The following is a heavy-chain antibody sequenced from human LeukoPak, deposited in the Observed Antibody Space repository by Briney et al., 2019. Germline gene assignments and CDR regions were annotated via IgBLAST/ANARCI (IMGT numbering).Heavy chain of an antibody. Sequence: PGGSLRLSCAASGFTFSNFAMSWVRQAPGKGLEWVSGIPSSGVSTYYADSVKGRFTISRDNSKNTLYLQMNSLRAEDTAVYYCAKDHHYYDSSGYLIAFDYWGQGTLVTVSS. D-gene: IGHD3-22*01. CDR3: AKDHHYYDSSGYLIAFDY. CDR2: IPSSGVST. V-gene: IGHV3-23*01. CDR1: GFTFSNFA. J-gene: IGHJ4*02.